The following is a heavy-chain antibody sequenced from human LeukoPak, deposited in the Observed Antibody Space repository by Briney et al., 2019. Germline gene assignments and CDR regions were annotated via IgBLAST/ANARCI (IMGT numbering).Heavy chain of an antibody. CDR3: VRASVESGGAFDI. CDR2: VSFGGGT. CDR1: GGSISTDY. Sequence: SETLSLTCTVSGGSISTDYWSWIRQPPGKGLDWIGYVSFGGGTNYNPSLKSRVITSADTSKNQFSLNLTSVTAADTAVYYCVRASVESGGAFDIWGQATMVTVSS. V-gene: IGHV4-59*01. J-gene: IGHJ3*02. D-gene: IGHD2-15*01.